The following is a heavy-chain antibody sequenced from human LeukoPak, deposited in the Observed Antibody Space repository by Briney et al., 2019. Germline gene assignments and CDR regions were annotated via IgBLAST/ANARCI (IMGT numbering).Heavy chain of an antibody. Sequence: ASVKVSCKASGYTFTGYYMHWVRQAPGQGLEWMGWINPNSGGTNYAQKFQGRVTMTRDTSISTAYMELSRLRSDDTAVYYCARVNRDLASRQYGFDPWGQGTLVTVSS. CDR3: ARVNRDLASRQYGFDP. J-gene: IGHJ5*02. D-gene: IGHD1-14*01. CDR2: INPNSGGT. CDR1: GYTFTGYY. V-gene: IGHV1-2*02.